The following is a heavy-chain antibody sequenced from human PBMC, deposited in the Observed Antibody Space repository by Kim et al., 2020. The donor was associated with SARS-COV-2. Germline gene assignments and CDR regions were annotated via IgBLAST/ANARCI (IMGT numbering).Heavy chain of an antibody. D-gene: IGHD6-13*01. J-gene: IGHJ4*02. CDR3: AKGGIVATGEFDY. Sequence: YADPGKGRFPISREHTENKLYLQMNSLRGEDTAVYYCAKGGIVATGEFDYWGQGALVTVSS. V-gene: IGHV3-23*03.